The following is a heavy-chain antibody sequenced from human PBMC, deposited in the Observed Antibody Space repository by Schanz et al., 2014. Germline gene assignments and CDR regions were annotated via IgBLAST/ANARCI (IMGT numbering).Heavy chain of an antibody. V-gene: IGHV1-69*09. CDR3: ASSGAGYSSSWDFDY. D-gene: IGHD6-13*01. CDR2: IIPVLAIA. CDR1: GYTFTSYS. J-gene: IGHJ4*02. Sequence: QVQLVQSGAEVKKPGASVKVSCKASGYTFTSYSMHWVRQAPGQGLEWMGRIIPVLAIADYAQKFQGRVTITADKSTSTASMELSSLRSEDTAVYYCASSGAGYSSSWDFDYWGQGTLVTVSS.